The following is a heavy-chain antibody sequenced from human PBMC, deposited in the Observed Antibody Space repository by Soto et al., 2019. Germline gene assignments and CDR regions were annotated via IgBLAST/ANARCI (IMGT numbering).Heavy chain of an antibody. D-gene: IGHD2-2*01. CDR3: ARLLGYCSSTSCAAWGYNYYYGMDV. CDR2: INHSGST. Sequence: SETLSLTCAVYGGSFSGYYWSWIRQPPGKGLEWIGEINHSGSTNYNPSLNSRVTISVDTSKNQFSLKLSSVTAADTAVYYCARLLGYCSSTSCAAWGYNYYYGMDVWGQGTTVTVSS. CDR1: GGSFSGYY. V-gene: IGHV4-34*01. J-gene: IGHJ6*02.